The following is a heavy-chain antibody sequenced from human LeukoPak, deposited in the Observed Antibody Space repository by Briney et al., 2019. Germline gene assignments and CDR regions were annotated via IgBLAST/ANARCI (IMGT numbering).Heavy chain of an antibody. CDR3: ARTGAPSPFFDY. D-gene: IGHD3-10*01. J-gene: IGHJ4*02. Sequence: ASVTVSCKTSGYSFTGYFMHWVRQAPGQGLEWMGWISAYNGNTNYAQKLQGRVTMTTDTSTSTAYMELRSLRSDDTAVYYCARTGAPSPFFDYWGQGTLVTVSS. CDR1: GYSFTGYF. CDR2: ISAYNGNT. V-gene: IGHV1-18*04.